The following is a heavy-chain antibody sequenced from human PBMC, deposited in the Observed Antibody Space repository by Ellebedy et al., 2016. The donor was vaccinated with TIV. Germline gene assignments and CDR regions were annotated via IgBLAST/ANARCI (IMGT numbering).Heavy chain of an antibody. V-gene: IGHV3-74*01. CDR3: ARGGRDQWLIDY. J-gene: IGHJ4*02. D-gene: IGHD6-19*01. Sequence: PGGSLRLSCAASGFTFSSYYMHWVRQAPGKGLVWLSRINRDGSSANYADSVKGRFSISRDNSKNTLYVQMNSLRAEDTAVYYCARGGRDQWLIDYWGQGTLVTVSS. CDR1: GFTFSSYY. CDR2: INRDGSSA.